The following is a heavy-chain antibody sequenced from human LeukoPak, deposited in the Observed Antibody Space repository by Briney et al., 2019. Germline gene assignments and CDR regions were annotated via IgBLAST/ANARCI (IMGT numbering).Heavy chain of an antibody. CDR2: IYHSGST. D-gene: IGHD3-22*01. J-gene: IGHJ4*02. Sequence: SETLSLTCTVSGGSISSSSYYWGWIRQPPGKGLEWIGSIYHSGSTYYNPSLKSRVTISVDTSKNQFSLELSSVTAADTAVYFCARQDHDSSGFEYWGQGTLVTVSS. CDR1: GGSISSSSYY. V-gene: IGHV4-39*01. CDR3: ARQDHDSSGFEY.